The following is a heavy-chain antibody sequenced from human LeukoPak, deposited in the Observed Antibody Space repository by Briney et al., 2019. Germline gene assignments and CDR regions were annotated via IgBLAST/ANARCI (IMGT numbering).Heavy chain of an antibody. Sequence: GESLKISCKGSGYNFTNYWISWVRQVPGKGLEWMGRIDPSDSYTNYSPSFQGHVTISADKSISTAYLQWSSLKASDTAMYYCARHPEQSSGYWGQGTLVTVSS. J-gene: IGHJ4*02. V-gene: IGHV5-10-1*01. CDR3: ARHPEQSSGY. CDR2: IDPSDSYT. CDR1: GYNFTNYW. D-gene: IGHD6-19*01.